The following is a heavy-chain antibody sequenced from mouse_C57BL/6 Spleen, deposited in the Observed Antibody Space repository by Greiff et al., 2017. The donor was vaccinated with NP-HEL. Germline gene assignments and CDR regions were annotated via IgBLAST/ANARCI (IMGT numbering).Heavy chain of an antibody. CDR2: IDPSDSYT. D-gene: IGHD2-3*01. CDR1: GYTFTSYW. Sequence: QVHVKQSGAELVKPGASVKLSCKASGYTFTSYWMQWVKQRPGQGLEWIGEIDPSDSYTNYNQKFKGKATLTVDTSSSTAYMQLSSLTSEDSAVYYCARRWLLRPYFDYWGQGTTLTVSS. J-gene: IGHJ2*01. V-gene: IGHV1-50*01. CDR3: ARRWLLRPYFDY.